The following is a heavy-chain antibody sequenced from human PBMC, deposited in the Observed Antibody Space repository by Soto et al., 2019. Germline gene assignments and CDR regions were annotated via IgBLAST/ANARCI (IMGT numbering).Heavy chain of an antibody. CDR1: GYSFTSYW. J-gene: IGHJ4*02. D-gene: IGHD3-3*01. V-gene: IGHV5-51*01. CDR2: IYPGDSDT. Sequence: EVQLVQSGAEVKKPGESLKISCKGSGYSFTSYWIGWVRQMPGKGLEWMGIIYPGDSDTRYSPSFQGQVTISADKSISTAYLQGSSLKASDTAMYYCARLTSYDFWSGYYGPFDYWGQGTLVTVSS. CDR3: ARLTSYDFWSGYYGPFDY.